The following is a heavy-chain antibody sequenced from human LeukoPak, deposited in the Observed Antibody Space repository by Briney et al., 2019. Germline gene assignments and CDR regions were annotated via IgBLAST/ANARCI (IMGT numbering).Heavy chain of an antibody. V-gene: IGHV1-18*01. J-gene: IGHJ3*02. D-gene: IGHD6-6*01. CDR2: ISVCNGNA. CDR3: ARDRWSSSSSEGTFDI. CDR1: GYIFSNYG. Sequence: ASVKVSCKASGYIFSNYGISWVRQAPGQGLEWMGWISVCNGNAVYAQNLRDRVTMTTDTSTSTGYMELRSLRSDDTAVYYCARDRWSSSSSEGTFDIWGQGTMVIVSS.